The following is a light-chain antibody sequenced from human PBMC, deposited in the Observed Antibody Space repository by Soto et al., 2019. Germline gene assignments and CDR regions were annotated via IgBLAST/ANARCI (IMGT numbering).Light chain of an antibody. Sequence: QSVLTQPASVSGSPGQSITISCTGTSSDVGSYNLVSWYQQHSGKAPKLMIYEGSKRPSGVSNRFSGSKSGNTASLTISGLQAEDEADYYSCSYAGSSTPYVFGTGTKLTVL. CDR3: CSYAGSSTPYV. CDR1: SSDVGSYNL. V-gene: IGLV2-23*01. J-gene: IGLJ1*01. CDR2: EGS.